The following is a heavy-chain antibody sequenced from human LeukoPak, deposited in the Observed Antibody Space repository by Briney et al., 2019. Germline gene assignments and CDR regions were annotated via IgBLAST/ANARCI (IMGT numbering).Heavy chain of an antibody. CDR1: GFTFSSYS. D-gene: IGHD2-2*03. CDR2: ISSSSSSYI. J-gene: IGHJ4*02. Sequence: GGSLRLSCAASGFTFSSYSMNWVRQAPGKGLEWVSSISSSSSSYIYYADSVKGRFTISRDNAKNSLYLQMNSLRAEDTAVYYCASGYCSSTSCYDFDYWGQGTLVTVSS. CDR3: ASGYCSSTSCYDFDY. V-gene: IGHV3-21*01.